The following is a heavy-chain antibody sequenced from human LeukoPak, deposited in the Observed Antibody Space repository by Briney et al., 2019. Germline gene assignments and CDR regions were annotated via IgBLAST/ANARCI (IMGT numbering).Heavy chain of an antibody. CDR2: ISSSSSTI. CDR3: ATGAGRGYNL. Sequence: GGSLRLSCAASGFTFSSYTMNWVRQAPGKGLEWVSYISSSSSTIYYTDSVKGRFIISRDNAKNSLYLQMNSLRAEDTAVYYCATGAGRGYNLWGQGTLITVSS. CDR1: GFTFSSYT. V-gene: IGHV3-48*01. D-gene: IGHD5-24*01. J-gene: IGHJ4*02.